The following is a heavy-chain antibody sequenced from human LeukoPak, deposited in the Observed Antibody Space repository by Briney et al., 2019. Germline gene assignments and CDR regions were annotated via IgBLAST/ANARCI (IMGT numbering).Heavy chain of an antibody. J-gene: IGHJ4*02. CDR2: IYYSGST. CDR1: GGSISSYY. V-gene: IGHV4-59*01. CDR3: ARARDSSAGTDY. Sequence: SETLSLTCTVSGGSISSYYWSWIRQPPGKGLERIGYIYYSGSTNYNPSLKSRVTISVDTSKNQFSLKLSSVTAADTAVYYCARARDSSAGTDYWGQGTLVTVSS. D-gene: IGHD3-22*01.